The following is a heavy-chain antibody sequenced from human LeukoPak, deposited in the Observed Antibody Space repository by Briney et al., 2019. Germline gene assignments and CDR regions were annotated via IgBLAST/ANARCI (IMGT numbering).Heavy chain of an antibody. J-gene: IGHJ6*03. V-gene: IGHV3-23*01. Sequence: PGGSLRLSCAASGFTFSSHGMSWVRQAPGKGLEWVSTISGSGDYTYYADSVKGRFTISRDNSKNTLYLQMNSLKTEDTAVYYCTTGGYCSSTGCNAEGYYYYMDVWGKGTTVTVSS. CDR2: ISGSGDYT. D-gene: IGHD2-2*01. CDR3: TTGGYCSSTGCNAEGYYYYMDV. CDR1: GFTFSSHG.